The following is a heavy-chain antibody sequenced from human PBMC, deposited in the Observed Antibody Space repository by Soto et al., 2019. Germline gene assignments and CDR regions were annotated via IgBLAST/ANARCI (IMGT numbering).Heavy chain of an antibody. Sequence: GGSLRLSCAASGFTFSSYSMNWVRQAPGKGLEWVAVISYDGSNKYYADSVKGRFTISRDNSKNTLYLQMNSLRAEDTAVYYCARVAAIVVVVAATGFDYWGQGTLVTVSS. V-gene: IGHV3-30*03. CDR2: ISYDGSNK. D-gene: IGHD2-15*01. CDR3: ARVAAIVVVVAATGFDY. CDR1: GFTFSSYS. J-gene: IGHJ4*02.